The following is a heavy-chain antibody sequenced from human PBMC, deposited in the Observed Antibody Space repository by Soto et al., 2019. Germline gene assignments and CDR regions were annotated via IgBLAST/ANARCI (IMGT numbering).Heavy chain of an antibody. CDR3: AKEGQMKVSTALDH. J-gene: IGHJ4*02. Sequence: GGSLRLSCAASGFTFSSYGMHWVRQAPGKGLEWVAVISYEGRNQYYADSAKGRFTISRDNSKNTLYLQINSLRDEDTVIYYCAKEGQMKVSTALDHWGQGTLVTVSS. V-gene: IGHV3-30*18. D-gene: IGHD2-21*02. CDR2: ISYEGRNQ. CDR1: GFTFSSYG.